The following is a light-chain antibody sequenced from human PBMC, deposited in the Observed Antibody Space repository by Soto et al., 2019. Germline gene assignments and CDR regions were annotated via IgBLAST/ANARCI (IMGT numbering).Light chain of an antibody. V-gene: IGKV1-5*01. CDR3: QQYNSYSYT. CDR2: DAS. Sequence: DLQMTQSHSTLSASVGDRVTITCRASQRISSWLAWYQQKPGKAPKLLLYDASSLESGVPSRFRGSGSGTEFPLTISILQPDDCATYYCQQYNSYSYTFGQGTKLEIK. CDR1: QRISSW. J-gene: IGKJ2*01.